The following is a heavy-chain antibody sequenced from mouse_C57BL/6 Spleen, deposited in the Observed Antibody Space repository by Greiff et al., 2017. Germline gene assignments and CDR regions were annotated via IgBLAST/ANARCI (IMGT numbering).Heavy chain of an antibody. CDR2: INPSSGYT. CDR3: ARDYDFGYWYFDV. V-gene: IGHV1-7*01. CDR1: GYTFTSYW. J-gene: IGHJ1*03. D-gene: IGHD2-4*01. Sequence: VQLQQSGAELAKPGASVKLSCKASGYTFTSYWMHWVNQRPGQGLEWIGYINPSSGYTKYNQKFKDKATLTADKSSSTAYMQLSSLTYEDSAVYYCARDYDFGYWYFDVWGTGTTGTVSS.